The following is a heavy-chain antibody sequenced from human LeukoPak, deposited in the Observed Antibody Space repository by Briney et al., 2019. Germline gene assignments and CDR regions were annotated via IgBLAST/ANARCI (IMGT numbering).Heavy chain of an antibody. J-gene: IGHJ4*02. D-gene: IGHD2-2*01. Sequence: SETLSLTCTVSGGSISSYYWSWIRQPPEKGLEWIGYIYYSGSTNYNPSLKSRVTISVDTSKNQFSLKLSSVTAADTAVYYCARGSVVPAAIFGYWGQGTLVTVSS. CDR3: ARGSVVPAAIFGY. V-gene: IGHV4-59*01. CDR1: GGSISSYY. CDR2: IYYSGST.